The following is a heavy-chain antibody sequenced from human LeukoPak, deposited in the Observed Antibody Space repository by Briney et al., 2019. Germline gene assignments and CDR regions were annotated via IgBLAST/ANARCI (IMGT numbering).Heavy chain of an antibody. CDR3: ERGSSGDY. V-gene: IGHV4-34*01. Sequence: PSETLSLTCAVYGGPFSGYYWSWIRQPPGKGLEWIGEINHSGSTNYNPSLKSRVTISVDASKNQFSLKLSSVTAADTAVYYCERGSSGDYWGQGTLVTVSS. J-gene: IGHJ4*02. CDR2: INHSGST. CDR1: GGPFSGYY. D-gene: IGHD6-25*01.